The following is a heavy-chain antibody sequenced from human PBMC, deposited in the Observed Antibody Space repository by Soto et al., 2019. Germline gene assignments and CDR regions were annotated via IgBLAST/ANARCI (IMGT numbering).Heavy chain of an antibody. J-gene: IGHJ4*02. CDR3: ARQRNSYYDSSGYFGY. V-gene: IGHV4-39*01. CDR2: IYYSGST. CDR1: GGSISSSSYY. D-gene: IGHD3-22*01. Sequence: QLQLQESGPGLVKPSETLSLTCTVSGGSISSSSYYWGWIRQPPGKGLEWIGSIYYSGSTYYNPSLKSRVTISVDTSKNQFSLTLSSVTAADTAVYYCARQRNSYYDSSGYFGYWGQGTLVTVSS.